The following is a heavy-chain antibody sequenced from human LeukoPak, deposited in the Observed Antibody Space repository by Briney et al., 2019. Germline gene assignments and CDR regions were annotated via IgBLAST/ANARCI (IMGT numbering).Heavy chain of an antibody. D-gene: IGHD3-10*01. J-gene: IGHJ5*02. CDR2: IYTSGST. V-gene: IGHV4-61*02. CDR3: AREALYGSGSYYPNWFDP. CDR1: GVSISSGSYY. Sequence: SETLSLTCTVSGVSISSGSYYWSWIRQPAGKGLEWIGRIYTSGSTNYNPSLKSRVTISVDTSKNQFSLKLSSVTAADTAVYYCAREALYGSGSYYPNWFDPWGQGTLVTVSS.